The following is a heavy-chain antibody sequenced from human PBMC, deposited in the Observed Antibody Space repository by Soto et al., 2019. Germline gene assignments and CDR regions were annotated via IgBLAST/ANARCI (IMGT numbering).Heavy chain of an antibody. D-gene: IGHD3-22*01. CDR2: INHSGST. CDR3: ARGLQGYYYASSGYFNS. J-gene: IGHJ4*02. Sequence: SETLSLTCAVYGGSFSGYYWSWIRQPPGKGLEWIGEINHSGSTNYNPSLKSRVTISVDTSKNQFSLKLSSVTAADTAVYYCARGLQGYYYASSGYFNSWGQGTLVTVSS. CDR1: GGSFSGYY. V-gene: IGHV4-34*01.